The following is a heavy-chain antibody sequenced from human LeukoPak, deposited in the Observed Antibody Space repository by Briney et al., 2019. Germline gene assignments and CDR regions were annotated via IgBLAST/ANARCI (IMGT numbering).Heavy chain of an antibody. CDR1: GFTFSSYA. Sequence: GGSLRLSCAASGFTFSSYAMSWVRQAPGKGLEWVSAISGSGGSTYYADSVKGRFTISRDNSKNTLYLQMNSLRAEDTAVYYCARDSPQRDRYSSSPDYFDYWGQGTLVTVSS. J-gene: IGHJ4*02. CDR2: ISGSGGST. D-gene: IGHD6-6*01. V-gene: IGHV3-23*01. CDR3: ARDSPQRDRYSSSPDYFDY.